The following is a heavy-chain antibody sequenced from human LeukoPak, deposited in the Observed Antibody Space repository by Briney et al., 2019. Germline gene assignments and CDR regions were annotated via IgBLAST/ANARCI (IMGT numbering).Heavy chain of an antibody. J-gene: IGHJ5*02. CDR1: GYTFTNNF. CDR3: ARVSGTYYLDP. D-gene: IGHD3-10*01. CDR2: INPSGDNT. V-gene: IGHV1-46*01. Sequence: ASVTVSCKASGYTFTNNFMHWVRQAPGQGLEWIGIINPSGDNTWYAQKFQGRVTMTRDMATSTDYLEVSSLRSEDTAVYYCARVSGTYYLDPWGQGTWSPSPQ.